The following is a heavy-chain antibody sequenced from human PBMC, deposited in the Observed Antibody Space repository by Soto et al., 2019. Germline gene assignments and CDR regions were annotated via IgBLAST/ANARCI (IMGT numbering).Heavy chain of an antibody. V-gene: IGHV5-10-1*01. J-gene: IGHJ6*02. Sequence: GESLKISCKGFGYSFTSDWISWVRQMPGKGLEWMGRIDPSDSYTNYNPSFQGHVTISADKSISTAYLQWSSLKASDTAIYYCARISNDFWSGHHTMDVWGQGTTVTVSS. D-gene: IGHD3-3*01. CDR1: GYSFTSDW. CDR2: IDPSDSYT. CDR3: ARISNDFWSGHHTMDV.